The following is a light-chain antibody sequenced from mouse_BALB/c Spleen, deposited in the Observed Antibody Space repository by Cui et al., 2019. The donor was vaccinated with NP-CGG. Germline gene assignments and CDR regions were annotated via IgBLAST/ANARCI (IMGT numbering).Light chain of an antibody. CDR2: GTN. CDR1: TGAVTTSNY. Sequence: QAVVTQESALTTSPGETVTLTCRPSTGAVTTSNYANWVQEKPDHLFTGLIGGTNNRPPGVPARFSGSLIGDKAALTITGAQTEDEAIYFCVLWYSNHWVFGGGTKLTVL. V-gene: IGLV1*01. CDR3: VLWYSNHWV. J-gene: IGLJ1*01.